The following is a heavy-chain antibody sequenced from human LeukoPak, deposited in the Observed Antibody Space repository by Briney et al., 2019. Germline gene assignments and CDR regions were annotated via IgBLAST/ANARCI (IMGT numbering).Heavy chain of an antibody. CDR3: ARDTNGLFDY. CDR2: ISSGRSYI. D-gene: IGHD2-2*01. J-gene: IGHJ4*02. Sequence: PGVPLRLSCAASGFTFSNYSINWVREAPGKGLEWVSSISSGRSYIYYADSVEGRFTNSRDHAKNSLYLQMNSRRAEDTAVYYCARDTNGLFDYWGQGTLVTVSS. V-gene: IGHV3-21*01. CDR1: GFTFSNYS.